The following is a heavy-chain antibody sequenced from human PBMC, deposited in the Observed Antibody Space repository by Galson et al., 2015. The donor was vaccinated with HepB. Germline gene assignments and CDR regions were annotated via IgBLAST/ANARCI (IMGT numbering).Heavy chain of an antibody. Sequence: SVTVSCKASGGTFSSYAISWVRQAPGQGLEWMGGIIPIFGIANYAQKFQGRVTITADESTSTAYMELSSLRSEDTAVYYCARNDFWSGPPNYWGQGTLVTVSS. CDR1: GGTFSSYA. V-gene: IGHV1-69*13. D-gene: IGHD3-3*01. CDR3: ARNDFWSGPPNY. CDR2: IIPIFGIA. J-gene: IGHJ4*02.